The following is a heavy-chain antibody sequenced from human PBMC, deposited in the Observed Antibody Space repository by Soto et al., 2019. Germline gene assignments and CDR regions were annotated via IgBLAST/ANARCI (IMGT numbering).Heavy chain of an antibody. CDR1: GFTFSSYA. CDR3: AKDGTVVVVAATHDAFDI. D-gene: IGHD2-15*01. Sequence: EVQLLESGGGLVQPGGSLRLSCAASGFTFSSYAMSWVRQAPGKGLEWVSAISGSGGSTYYADSVKGRFTISRDNSKNPLYLQMNSLRAEDTAVYYCAKDGTVVVVAATHDAFDIWGQGTMATVSS. J-gene: IGHJ3*02. CDR2: ISGSGGST. V-gene: IGHV3-23*01.